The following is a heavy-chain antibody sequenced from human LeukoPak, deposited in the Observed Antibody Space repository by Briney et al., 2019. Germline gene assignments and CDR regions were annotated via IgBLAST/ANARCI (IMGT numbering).Heavy chain of an antibody. D-gene: IGHD4-17*01. J-gene: IGHJ4*02. Sequence: SETLSLTCTVSGGSISSYYWSWIRQPPGKGLEWIGYIYYSGSTNYNPSLKSRATISVDTSKNQFSLKLSSVTAADTAVYYCARNGDGGLGNWGQGTLVTVSS. V-gene: IGHV4-59*01. CDR1: GGSISSYY. CDR2: IYYSGST. CDR3: ARNGDGGLGN.